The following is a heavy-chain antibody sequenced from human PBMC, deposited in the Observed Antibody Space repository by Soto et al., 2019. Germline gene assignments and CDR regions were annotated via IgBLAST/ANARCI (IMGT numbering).Heavy chain of an antibody. CDR2: IYSGGST. D-gene: IGHD3-16*01. CDR3: ARDPWAADY. J-gene: IGHJ4*02. V-gene: IGHV3-66*01. Sequence: EVQLVESGGGLVQPGGSLRLSCEASGFTVSTKYMSWVRQAPGKGPEWVSVIYSGGSTFYADSVRGRFTISRDNSKNTVNLQMNSLRAEDTAVYYCARDPWAADYWGQGTLVTVSS. CDR1: GFTVSTKY.